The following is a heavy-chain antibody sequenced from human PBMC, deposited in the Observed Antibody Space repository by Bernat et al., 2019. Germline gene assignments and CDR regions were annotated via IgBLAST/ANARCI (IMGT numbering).Heavy chain of an antibody. CDR2: IWYDGSNQ. Sequence: QVQLVEPGGGGVQPGRSRRLWGAGSGFTFNNKGRYGVRQAPGKGREWGAVIWYDGSNQYYGDSVKGRFTISRDNSKNTLYLQMNSLSAEDTAVYYCTRAPITHWYFDLWGRGTLVTVSS. CDR3: TRAPITHWYFDL. V-gene: IGHV3-33*03. J-gene: IGHJ2*01. D-gene: IGHD1-14*01. CDR1: GFTFNNKG.